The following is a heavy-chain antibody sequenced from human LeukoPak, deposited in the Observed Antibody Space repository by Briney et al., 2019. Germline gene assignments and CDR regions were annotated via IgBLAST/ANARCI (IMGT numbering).Heavy chain of an antibody. D-gene: IGHD2-2*01. V-gene: IGHV4-34*01. CDR3: ARTVVPAAPDDY. J-gene: IGHJ4*02. Sequence: SETLSLTCAVYGGSFSGYYWSWIRQPPGKGLEWIGEINHSGSTNYNPSLKSRVTISVDTSKNQFSLKLSSVTAAHTAVYYCARTVVPAAPDDYWGQGTLVTVSS. CDR2: INHSGST. CDR1: GGSFSGYY.